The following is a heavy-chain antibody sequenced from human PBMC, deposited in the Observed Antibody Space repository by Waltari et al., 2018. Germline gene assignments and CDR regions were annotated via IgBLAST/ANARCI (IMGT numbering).Heavy chain of an antibody. Sequence: QVQLVQSGAEVKKPGASVKVSCKASGYTFTGYYMHWVRQAPGQGLEWMGWNNPNSCCTNYAQKVQGRVTMTRDTSISTAYMELSRLRSDDTAVYYWARLAYELLWFGELLPRYFDYWGQGTLVTVSS. CDR2: NNPNSCCT. J-gene: IGHJ4*02. CDR3: ARLAYELLWFGELLPRYFDY. V-gene: IGHV1-2*02. D-gene: IGHD3-10*01. CDR1: GYTFTGYY.